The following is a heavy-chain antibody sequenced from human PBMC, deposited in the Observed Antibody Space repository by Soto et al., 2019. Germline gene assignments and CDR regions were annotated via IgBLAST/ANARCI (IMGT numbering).Heavy chain of an antibody. D-gene: IGHD4-17*01. CDR1: GYSFTRFG. Sequence: ASVKVSCKASGYSFTRFGFSWVRQALGQGLEWMGWINADNGKTNYAQKFQGRVTMTTDTSTSTTYMELRSLRSDDTAVYYCARVPDYGPLNWFDPWGQGTLVTVSS. J-gene: IGHJ5*02. CDR2: INADNGKT. V-gene: IGHV1-18*01. CDR3: ARVPDYGPLNWFDP.